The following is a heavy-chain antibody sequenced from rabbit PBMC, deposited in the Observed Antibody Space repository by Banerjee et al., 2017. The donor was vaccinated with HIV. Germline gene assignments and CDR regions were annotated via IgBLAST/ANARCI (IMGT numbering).Heavy chain of an antibody. CDR3: ARDLAGVIGWNFNF. CDR1: GFSFSNKYV. D-gene: IGHD4-1*01. Sequence: QEQLEESGGDLVKPEGSLTITCTASGFSFSNKYVMCWVRQAPGKGLEWIGCINTGSGSTYYASWAKGRFTISRSTSLNTVDLKMTSLTAADTATYFCARDLAGVIGWNFNFWGQGTLVTVS. V-gene: IGHV1S43*01. CDR2: INTGSGST. J-gene: IGHJ3*01.